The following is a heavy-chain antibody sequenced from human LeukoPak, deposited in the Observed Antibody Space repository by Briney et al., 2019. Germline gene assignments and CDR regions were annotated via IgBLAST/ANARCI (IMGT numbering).Heavy chain of an antibody. Sequence: SVKVSCKASGGTFSSYAISWVRQAPGQGLEWMGRIIPIFGIANYAQKFQGRVTITADKYTSTAYMELSSLRSEDTAVYYCAREAVAGEYFQHWGQGTLVTVSS. CDR3: AREAVAGEYFQH. CDR2: IIPIFGIA. D-gene: IGHD6-19*01. CDR1: GGTFSSYA. J-gene: IGHJ1*01. V-gene: IGHV1-69*04.